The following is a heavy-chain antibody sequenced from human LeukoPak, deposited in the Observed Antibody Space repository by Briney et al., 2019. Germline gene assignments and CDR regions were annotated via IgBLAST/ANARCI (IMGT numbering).Heavy chain of an antibody. V-gene: IGHV3-30*02. CDR3: AKAGGYSAYGDY. CDR2: IRYDGSNK. CDR1: GFTFSSYG. D-gene: IGHD5-12*01. J-gene: IGHJ4*02. Sequence: PGGSLRLSCAASGFTFSSYGMHWVRQAPGKGLEWVAFIRYDGSNKYYADSVKGRFTISRDNSKNTLYLQMNSLRAEDTAVYYCAKAGGYSAYGDYWGQGTLVTVSS.